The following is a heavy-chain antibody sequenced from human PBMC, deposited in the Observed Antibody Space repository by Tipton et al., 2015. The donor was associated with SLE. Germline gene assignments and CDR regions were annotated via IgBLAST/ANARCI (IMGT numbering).Heavy chain of an antibody. CDR3: TRDTGGYYGMDV. Sequence: QVQLVQSGAEMKKPGASVKVSCKASGYIFTRYGISWVRQAPGQGLEWLGWISVDDGNTNYVQKVQGRVTMTTDTSSSTVYLELRGLRSDDTAVYYCTRDTGGYYGMDVWGQGTMVTVSS. CDR1: GYIFTRYG. CDR2: ISVDDGNT. J-gene: IGHJ6*02. V-gene: IGHV1-18*01. D-gene: IGHD1-14*01.